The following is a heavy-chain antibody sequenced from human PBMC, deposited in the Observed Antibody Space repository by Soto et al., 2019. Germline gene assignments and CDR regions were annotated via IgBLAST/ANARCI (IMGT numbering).Heavy chain of an antibody. D-gene: IGHD2-15*01. CDR1: GFPFSNAW. V-gene: IGHV3-15*07. J-gene: IGHJ4*02. Sequence: PGGSLRLSCAAAGFPFSNAWMNWVRPAPGKGLEWVGRIKSKTDGGTTDYAAPVKGRFTISRDDSKNTLYLQMNSLKTEDTAVYYCTTELYCSGGSCYPEKRDYWGQGTLVTVSS. CDR3: TTELYCSGGSCYPEKRDY. CDR2: IKSKTDGGTT.